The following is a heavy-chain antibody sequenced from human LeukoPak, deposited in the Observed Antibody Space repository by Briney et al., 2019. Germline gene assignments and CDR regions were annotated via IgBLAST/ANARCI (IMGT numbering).Heavy chain of an antibody. CDR2: TYYRSKWYN. CDR1: GDSVSSNSAA. J-gene: IGHJ4*02. CDR3: ARDRGDYDSSGYYYDY. V-gene: IGHV6-1*01. Sequence: SQTLSLTCAISGDSVSSNSAAWNSIRQSPSRSLEWLGRTYYRSKWYNDYAVSVKSRITINPDTSKNHFSLQLNSVTPEDTAVFYCARDRGDYDSSGYYYDYWGQGTLVTVSS. D-gene: IGHD3-22*01.